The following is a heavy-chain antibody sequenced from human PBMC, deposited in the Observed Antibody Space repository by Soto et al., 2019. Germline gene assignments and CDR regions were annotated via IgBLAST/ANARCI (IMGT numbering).Heavy chain of an antibody. V-gene: IGHV4-39*01. J-gene: IGHJ4*02. CDR2: IYHIENT. Sequence: PSDTLSLTCTVSGCTISSINYYWCWVLQPPGKGLEWMGSIYHIENTYYNPSLNSRVTISLDTSKNQFSLKLSSVTAADTAVYYCARTVAGTGSYYMQELDGWGQGNVITVSS. CDR3: ARTVAGTGSYYMQELDG. D-gene: IGHD3-10*01. CDR1: GCTISSINYY.